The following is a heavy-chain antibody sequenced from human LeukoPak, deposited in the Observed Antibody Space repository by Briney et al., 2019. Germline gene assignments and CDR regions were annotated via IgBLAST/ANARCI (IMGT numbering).Heavy chain of an antibody. D-gene: IGHD3-10*01. Sequence: ASGKLSCKASGHTFTSYAIKLVRQAPGQGLEWMGWINTNPGDRTYAQGFTGRFVFSLDTSVSTAYLQISSIKAEDTAVYYCERDRGTGWFGNAFAISGQGTMVTVSS. CDR2: INTNPGDR. V-gene: IGHV7-4-1*02. CDR1: GHTFTSYA. J-gene: IGHJ3*02. CDR3: ERDRGTGWFGNAFAI.